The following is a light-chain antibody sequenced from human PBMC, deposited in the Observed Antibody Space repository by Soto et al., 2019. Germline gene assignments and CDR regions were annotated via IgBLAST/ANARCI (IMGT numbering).Light chain of an antibody. J-gene: IGLJ1*01. CDR1: SSDVGNYNR. CDR2: EVS. Sequence: QSALTQPPSVSGSPGQSVTISCTGTSSDVGNYNRVSWYQQPPGTAPKVIIYEVSNRPSGVPDRFSGSKSGNTASLTISGLQAEDEADYYCNSYTSSSTYVFGTGTKVTVL. CDR3: NSYTSSSTYV. V-gene: IGLV2-18*02.